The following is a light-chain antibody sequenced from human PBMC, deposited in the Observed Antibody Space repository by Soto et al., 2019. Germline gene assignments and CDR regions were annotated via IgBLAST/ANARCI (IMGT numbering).Light chain of an antibody. CDR3: QQTYTNPQT. Sequence: DIQMTQSPSSLSASVGDRVTITFPASQTSATYINWYQQKSGSAPRLLIYEASGLQSGVPSRFSGSGSGTHFVLTISNFQPEDSATYFCQQTYTNPQTFGQGTKVDIK. V-gene: IGKV1-39*01. CDR1: QTSATY. J-gene: IGKJ1*01. CDR2: EAS.